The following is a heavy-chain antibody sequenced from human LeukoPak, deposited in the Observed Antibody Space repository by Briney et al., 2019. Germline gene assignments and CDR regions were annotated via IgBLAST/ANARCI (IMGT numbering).Heavy chain of an antibody. D-gene: IGHD3-22*01. Sequence: GASVKVSCKASGYTCTSYDINWVRQATGQGLEWMGWMNPNSGNTGYAQKFQGRVTMTRNTSISTAYMELSSLRSEDTAVYYCARVGYYDSSGYYSPQKAFDYWGQGTLVTVSS. CDR1: GYTCTSYD. J-gene: IGHJ4*02. CDR2: MNPNSGNT. CDR3: ARVGYYDSSGYYSPQKAFDY. V-gene: IGHV1-8*01.